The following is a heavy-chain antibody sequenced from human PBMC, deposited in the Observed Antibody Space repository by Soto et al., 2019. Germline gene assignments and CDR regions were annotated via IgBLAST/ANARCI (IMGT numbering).Heavy chain of an antibody. CDR3: AKPISGYYAPSDH. CDR1: GFTFSSFA. D-gene: IGHD3-22*01. Sequence: GGSLRLSCAASGFTFSSFAMSWVRQAPGKGLEWVSVISDSGGSTYYADSVRGRFTISRDNSKSTLFLQKNSLRGDDTAIYYCAKPISGYYAPSDHWGQGTQVTVSS. CDR2: ISDSGGST. J-gene: IGHJ4*02. V-gene: IGHV3-23*01.